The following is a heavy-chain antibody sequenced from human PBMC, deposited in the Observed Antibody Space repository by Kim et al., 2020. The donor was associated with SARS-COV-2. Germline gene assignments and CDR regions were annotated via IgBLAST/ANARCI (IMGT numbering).Heavy chain of an antibody. J-gene: IGHJ6*02. CDR1: GYSFTSYW. D-gene: IGHD3-22*01. CDR3: ARQSADDSSGYYYYYYGMDV. CDR2: IDPSDSYT. V-gene: IGHV5-10-1*01. Sequence: GESLKISCKGSGYSFTSYWISWVRQMPGKGLEWMGRIDPSDSYTNYSPSFQGHVTISADKSISIAYLQWSSLKASDTAMYYCARQSADDSSGYYYYYYGMDVWGQGSTVTVSS.